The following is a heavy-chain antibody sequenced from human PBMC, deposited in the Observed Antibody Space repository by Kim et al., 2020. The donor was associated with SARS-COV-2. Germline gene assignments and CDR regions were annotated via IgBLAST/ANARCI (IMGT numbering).Heavy chain of an antibody. D-gene: IGHD2-2*01. V-gene: IGHV5-51*07. CDR1: GYSFTSYW. CDR2: IYPGDSDT. J-gene: IGHJ4*02. Sequence: GESLKISCKGSGYSFTSYWIGWVHQMPGKGLEWMGIIYPGDSDTRYSPSFQGQVTISADKSISTAYLQWSSLKASDTAMYYCARGYCSSTSCPDYFDYWGQGTLVTVSS. CDR3: ARGYCSSTSCPDYFDY.